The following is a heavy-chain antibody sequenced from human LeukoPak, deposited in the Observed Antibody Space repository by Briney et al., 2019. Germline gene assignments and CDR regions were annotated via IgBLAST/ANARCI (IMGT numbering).Heavy chain of an antibody. CDR1: GFTFSSFS. Sequence: PGGSLTLSCAASGFTFSSFSMNWVREAPGKGLEWVSYISSSSTIYYADSVKGRFTISRDNAKNSLYLQMNSLRAEDTAVYYCARARYDFWSGYYTFDYWGQGTLVTVSS. CDR2: ISSSSTI. J-gene: IGHJ4*02. D-gene: IGHD3-3*01. CDR3: ARARYDFWSGYYTFDY. V-gene: IGHV3-48*01.